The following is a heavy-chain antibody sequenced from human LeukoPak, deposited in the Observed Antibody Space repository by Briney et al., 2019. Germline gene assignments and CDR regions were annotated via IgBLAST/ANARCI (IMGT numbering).Heavy chain of an antibody. Sequence: PGGSLRLSCVVSGITLSNYGMSWVRQAPGKGLEWVSRLKTDGSRTNYADSVEGRFTISRDNTKNTLYLQMNSLRAEDTAIYYCSRDHPGSNSLNSWGQGTLVTVSS. CDR2: LKTDGSRT. CDR3: SRDHPGSNSLNS. CDR1: GITLSNYG. J-gene: IGHJ4*02. D-gene: IGHD4-11*01. V-gene: IGHV3-74*01.